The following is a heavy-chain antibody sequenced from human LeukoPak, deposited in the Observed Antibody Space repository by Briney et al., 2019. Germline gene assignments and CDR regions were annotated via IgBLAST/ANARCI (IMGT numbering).Heavy chain of an antibody. V-gene: IGHV3-48*04. CDR1: GFTFSSYW. Sequence: GGSLRLSCAASGFTFSSYWMSWVRQAPGKGLEWVSYISSSGSTIYYADSVKGRFTISRDNAKNSLYLQMNSLRAEDTAVYYCAKPARTDAFDIWGQGTMVTVSS. CDR3: AKPARTDAFDI. D-gene: IGHD1-14*01. CDR2: ISSSGSTI. J-gene: IGHJ3*02.